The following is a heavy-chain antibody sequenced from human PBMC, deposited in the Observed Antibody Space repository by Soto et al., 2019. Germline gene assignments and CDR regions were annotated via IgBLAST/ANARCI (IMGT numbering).Heavy chain of an antibody. CDR2: IDGSGGIT. V-gene: IGHV3-23*01. J-gene: IGHJ5*02. CDR3: VKNSGWFNT. Sequence: QFLQSGGGLVQPGGSLTLSCAASGFTFGTTDMSCVRQAPGEGLEWVSTIDGSGGITYYADSVKGRFTISRDNSRNTVYLQMNSLRGDDTALYYCVKNSGWFNTWGQGALVTVSS. CDR1: GFTFGTTD. D-gene: IGHD3-10*01.